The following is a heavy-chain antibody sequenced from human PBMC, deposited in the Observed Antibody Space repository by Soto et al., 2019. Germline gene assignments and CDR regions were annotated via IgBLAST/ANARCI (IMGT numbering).Heavy chain of an antibody. Sequence: ASVKVSCKASGYTLTRYCIHWVRQAPGQGLEWMGIINPNSGSTSYAQKFQDRVTMTRDTSTSTVYMELSSLRSEDTAVYYCARDIAVAPTARGWFDPWGQGTLVTVSS. D-gene: IGHD2-2*01. CDR3: ARDIAVAPTARGWFDP. CDR1: GYTLTRYC. J-gene: IGHJ5*02. V-gene: IGHV1-46*01. CDR2: INPNSGST.